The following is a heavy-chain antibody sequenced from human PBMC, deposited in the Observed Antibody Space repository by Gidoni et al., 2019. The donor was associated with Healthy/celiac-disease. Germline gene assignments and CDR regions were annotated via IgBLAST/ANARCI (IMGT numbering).Heavy chain of an antibody. CDR1: GFTFVDYA. D-gene: IGHD2-2*01. CDR2: IRSKAYGGTT. CDR3: TRSPYCSSTSCYDIDFDY. J-gene: IGHJ4*02. Sequence: EVQLVESGGGFVHPGRSLRLSCTASGFTFVDYAMSWFRQATGKGLEWVGFIRSKAYGGTTEYAASVKGRFTISRDDSKSIAYLQMNSLKTEDTAVYYCTRSPYCSSTSCYDIDFDYWGQGTLVTVSS. V-gene: IGHV3-49*03.